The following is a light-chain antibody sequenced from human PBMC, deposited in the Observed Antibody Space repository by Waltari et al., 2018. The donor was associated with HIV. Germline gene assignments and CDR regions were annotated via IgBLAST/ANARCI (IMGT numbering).Light chain of an antibody. CDR1: SSDVGGYNY. Sequence: QSALTQPRSVSGSPGQSVTISCTGTSSDVGGYNYVSWYQQNPGKAPTRMIYDVSKRPSGVPDRFSGSKSGNTASLTISGLQAEDEADYYCCSYAGSYTGVFGGGTKLTVL. V-gene: IGLV2-11*01. CDR3: CSYAGSYTGV. CDR2: DVS. J-gene: IGLJ2*01.